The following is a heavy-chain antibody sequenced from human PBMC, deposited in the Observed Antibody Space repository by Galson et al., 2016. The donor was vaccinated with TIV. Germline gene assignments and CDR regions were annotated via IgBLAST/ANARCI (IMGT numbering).Heavy chain of an antibody. CDR1: GFTFDGYT. V-gene: IGHV3-30-3*01. D-gene: IGHD1-1*01. CDR3: TRDGRGNWKYVDYFDY. CDR2: ISHDGNNK. Sequence: SLRLSCAASGFTFDGYTFHWVRQTPGKGLEWVAIISHDGNNKDFADSVQGRFTISRDSSKSTVFLQMNSLRLEDTAVYYCTRDGRGNWKYVDYFDYWGQGTLVTASS. J-gene: IGHJ4*02.